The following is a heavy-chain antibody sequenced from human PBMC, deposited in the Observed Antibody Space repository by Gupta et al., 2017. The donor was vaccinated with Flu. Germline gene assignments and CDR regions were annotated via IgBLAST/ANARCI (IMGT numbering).Heavy chain of an antibody. J-gene: IGHJ4*02. Sequence: QVQLVQSGAEVKKPGSSVKVSCQASGGIFNRFAITWVRQAPGQGLEWMGGVIPIFGTTNYAQKFQGRVTITADESTSTAYMELSNLRSEDTAVYYCARENPYCGGDCYPGLIDYWGQGTLVTVSS. CDR1: GGIFNRFA. CDR2: VIPIFGTT. D-gene: IGHD2-21*02. V-gene: IGHV1-69*01. CDR3: ARENPYCGGDCYPGLIDY.